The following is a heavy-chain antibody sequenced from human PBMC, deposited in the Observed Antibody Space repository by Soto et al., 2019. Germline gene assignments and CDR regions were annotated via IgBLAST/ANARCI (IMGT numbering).Heavy chain of an antibody. CDR3: AITYYYDSSGYYPFDY. D-gene: IGHD3-22*01. CDR1: GGTFSSYA. J-gene: IGHJ4*02. V-gene: IGHV1-69*04. Sequence: ASVKVSCKASGGTFSSYAISWVRQAPGQGLEWMGRIIPILGIANYAQKFQGRVTITADKSTSTAYMELSSLRSEDTAVYYCAITYYYDSSGYYPFDYWGQGTLVTVSS. CDR2: IIPILGIA.